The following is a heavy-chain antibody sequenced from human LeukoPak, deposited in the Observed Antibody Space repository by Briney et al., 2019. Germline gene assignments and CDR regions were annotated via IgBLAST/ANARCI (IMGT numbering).Heavy chain of an antibody. Sequence: SETLSLTCTVSGGSVSRGGYYWNWIRQHPGKGLEWIGFTSYSEGTYYNPSLMSRITIAVDRSQNQFSLKMRDVTAADTAVYFCATADWESFYFDSWGQGALVAVSS. CDR1: GGSVSRGGYY. V-gene: IGHV4-31*03. J-gene: IGHJ4*02. CDR3: ATADWESFYFDS. D-gene: IGHD1-26*01. CDR2: TSYSEGT.